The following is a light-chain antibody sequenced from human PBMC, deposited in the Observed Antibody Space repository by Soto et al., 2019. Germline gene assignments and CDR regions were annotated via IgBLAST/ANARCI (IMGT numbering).Light chain of an antibody. CDR2: EVS. CDR3: SSYTTVFTYV. V-gene: IGLV2-14*01. Sequence: QSVLTQPASVSGSPGQSITVSCTGTSSDVGLYDYVSWFQQHPGKSPKLIIYEVSHRPSGVSSRFSGSKSGNTASLTISGLQTEDEAAYYCSSYTTVFTYVFGTGTKV. J-gene: IGLJ1*01. CDR1: SSDVGLYDY.